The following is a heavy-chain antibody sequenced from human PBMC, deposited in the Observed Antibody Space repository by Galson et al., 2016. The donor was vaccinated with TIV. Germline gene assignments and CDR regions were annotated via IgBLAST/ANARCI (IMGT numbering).Heavy chain of an antibody. J-gene: IGHJ6*02. V-gene: IGHV1-69*13. Sequence: SVKVSCKASGGSFSSFVFNWVRQAPGQGLEWMGGFIPLFDTANYAQKFHGRVTITADESTGTAYMELSSLTSEDTAVYYCATDRNTAMDTFYFYYGMDVWGQGTTVTVSS. CDR1: GGSFSSFV. CDR2: FIPLFDTA. CDR3: ATDRNTAMDTFYFYYGMDV. D-gene: IGHD5-18*01.